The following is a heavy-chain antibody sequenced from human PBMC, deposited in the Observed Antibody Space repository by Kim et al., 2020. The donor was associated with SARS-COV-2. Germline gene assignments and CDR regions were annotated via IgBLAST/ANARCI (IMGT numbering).Heavy chain of an antibody. CDR1: GYSFTSYW. Sequence: GESLKISCKGSGYSFTSYWIGWVRQMPGKGLEWMGIIYPGDSDTRYSPSFQGQVTISADKSISTAYLQWSSLKASDTAMYYCARRAPGGDYVWAPDVWGKGTTVTVSS. CDR2: IYPGDSDT. D-gene: IGHD3-16*01. J-gene: IGHJ6*04. V-gene: IGHV5-51*01. CDR3: ARRAPGGDYVWAPDV.